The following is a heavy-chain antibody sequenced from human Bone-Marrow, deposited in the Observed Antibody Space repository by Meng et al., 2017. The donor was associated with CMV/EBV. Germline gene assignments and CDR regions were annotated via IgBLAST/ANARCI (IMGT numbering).Heavy chain of an antibody. D-gene: IGHD2-2*01. J-gene: IGHJ4*02. Sequence: ASVKVSCKASGYTFTSYYMHWVRQAPGQGLEWMGIINPSGGSTSYAQKFQGRVTMTRDTSTSTVHMELSSLRSEETAVYYCARQMVVVVRAAKHALDYWGQGTLVTVSS. CDR1: GYTFTSYY. CDR3: ARQMVVVVRAAKHALDY. CDR2: INPSGGST. V-gene: IGHV1-46*01.